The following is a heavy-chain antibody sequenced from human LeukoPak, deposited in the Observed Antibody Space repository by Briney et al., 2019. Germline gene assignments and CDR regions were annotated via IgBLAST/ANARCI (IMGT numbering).Heavy chain of an antibody. D-gene: IGHD3-22*01. CDR1: GFTFGDYA. CDR3: TRVEGSYYYDSSGYSTY. Sequence: PGGSLRLSCTASGFTFGDYAMSWFRQAPGKGLEWVGFIRSKAYGGTTEYAASVKGRFTISRDDSKSIAYLQMNSLKTEDTAVYYCTRVEGSYYYDSSGYSTYWGQGTLVTVSS. CDR2: IRSKAYGGTT. J-gene: IGHJ4*02. V-gene: IGHV3-49*03.